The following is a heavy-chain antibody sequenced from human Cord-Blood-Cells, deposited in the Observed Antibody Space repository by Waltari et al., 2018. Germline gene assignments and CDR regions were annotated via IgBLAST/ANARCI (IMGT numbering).Heavy chain of an antibody. D-gene: IGHD2-2*01. V-gene: IGHV4-34*01. Sequence: VQLQPWGEGLLKPSETLPLTCAVYGGSFSGSSWGCIRQLSATGLALIGEINHSGSTNYNPALKRRVTISVDTSKNQFSLKLSSVTTADTAVYYCAMFLTLPVRYCSSTSCSDAFDIWGQGTMVTVSS. CDR3: AMFLTLPVRYCSSTSCSDAFDI. J-gene: IGHJ3*02. CDR2: INHSGST. CDR1: GGSFSGSS.